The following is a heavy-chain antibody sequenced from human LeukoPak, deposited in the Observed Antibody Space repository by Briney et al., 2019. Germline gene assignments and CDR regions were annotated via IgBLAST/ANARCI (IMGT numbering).Heavy chain of an antibody. CDR1: GYTFTGYY. J-gene: IGHJ4*02. CDR2: INPNSGGT. V-gene: IGHV1-2*02. CDR3: ARMSSSGYYSGY. Sequence: GASVKVSCKASGYTFTGYYMHWVRQAPGQGLEWMGWINPNSGGTNYAQKFQGRVTMTTDTSTSTAYMELRSLRSDDTAVYYCARMSSSGYYSGYWGQGTLVTVSS. D-gene: IGHD3-22*01.